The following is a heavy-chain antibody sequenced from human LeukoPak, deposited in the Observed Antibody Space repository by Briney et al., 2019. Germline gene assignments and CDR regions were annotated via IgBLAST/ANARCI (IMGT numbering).Heavy chain of an antibody. CDR1: GFTFDDYA. CDR3: ATGGGYDGFDY. Sequence: QPGRSLRLSCAASGFTFDDYAMHWVRQAPGKGLEWVSGISWNSGSIGYADSVKGRFTISRDNAKNSLYLQMNSLRAEDTAVYYCATGGGYDGFDYWGQGTLVTVSS. CDR2: ISWNSGSI. D-gene: IGHD5-12*01. J-gene: IGHJ4*02. V-gene: IGHV3-9*01.